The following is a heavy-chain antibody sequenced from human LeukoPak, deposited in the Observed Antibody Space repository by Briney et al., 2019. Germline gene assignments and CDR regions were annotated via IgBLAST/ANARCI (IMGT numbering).Heavy chain of an antibody. CDR1: GYTFTSYG. CDR2: ISAYNGNT. CDR3: ASGYCSGGSCYGYYYYGMDV. J-gene: IGHJ6*02. V-gene: IGHV1-18*01. D-gene: IGHD2-15*01. Sequence: ASVKVSCKASGYTFTSYGISWVRQAPGQGLEWMGWISAYNGNTNYAQKLQGRVTMTTDTSTSTAYMELRSLRSGDTAVYYCASGYCSGGSCYGYYYYGMDVWGQGTTVTVSS.